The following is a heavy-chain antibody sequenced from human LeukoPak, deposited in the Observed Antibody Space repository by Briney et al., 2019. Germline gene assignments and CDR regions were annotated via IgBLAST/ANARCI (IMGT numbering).Heavy chain of an antibody. CDR1: GFTFDDYA. J-gene: IGHJ4*02. V-gene: IGHV3-9*01. Sequence: GGSLRLSCAASGFTFDDYAMHWVRQAPGKGLEWVSGISWNSGSIGYADSVKGRFTISRDNSKNTLYLQMNSLRAEDTAVYYCAKDLKQWLVLYYFDYWGQGTLVTVSS. CDR3: AKDLKQWLVLYYFDY. CDR2: ISWNSGSI. D-gene: IGHD6-19*01.